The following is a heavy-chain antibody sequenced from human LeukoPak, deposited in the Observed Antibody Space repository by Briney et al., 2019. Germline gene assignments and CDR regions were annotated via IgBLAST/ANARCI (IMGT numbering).Heavy chain of an antibody. CDR3: TTVLVAAITWTSPEGGLRDY. CDR1: GFTFSNAW. CDR2: IKSKTDGGTT. J-gene: IGHJ4*02. Sequence: GGSLRLSCAASGFTFSNAWMSWVRQAPGKGLEWVGRIKSKTDGGTTDYAAPVKGRFTISRDDSKNTLYLQMNSLKTEGTAVYYCTTVLVAAITWTSPEGGLRDYWGQGTLVTVSS. V-gene: IGHV3-15*01. D-gene: IGHD5-12*01.